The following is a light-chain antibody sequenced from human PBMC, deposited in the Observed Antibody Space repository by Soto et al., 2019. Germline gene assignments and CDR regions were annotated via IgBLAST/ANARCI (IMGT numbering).Light chain of an antibody. V-gene: IGKV3-15*01. CDR1: QSVSSN. CDR3: QQYNNWRSIT. J-gene: IGKJ5*01. CDR2: GVS. Sequence: EILMTQSPATLSVSPGERATLSCRASQSVSSNLAWYQQKPGQAPRLLIYGVSTRATDIPARFSGSGSGTEFTLTISSLQSEGFAVYYCQQYNNWRSITFGQGTRLEIK.